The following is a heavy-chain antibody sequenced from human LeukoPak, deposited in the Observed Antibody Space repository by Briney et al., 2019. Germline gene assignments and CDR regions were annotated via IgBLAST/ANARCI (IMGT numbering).Heavy chain of an antibody. Sequence: SVKVSCKASGGTFSSCAIGWVRQAPGQGLEWMGGIIPIFGTANYAQKFQGRVTITADESTSTAYMELSSLRSEDTAVYYCARDQVSGYYYYGMDVWGQGTTVTVSS. CDR2: IIPIFGTA. J-gene: IGHJ6*02. V-gene: IGHV1-69*13. CDR3: ARDQVSGYYYYGMDV. CDR1: GGTFSSCA.